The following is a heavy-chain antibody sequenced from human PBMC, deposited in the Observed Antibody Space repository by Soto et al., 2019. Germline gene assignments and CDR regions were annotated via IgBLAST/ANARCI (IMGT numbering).Heavy chain of an antibody. CDR1: GYTXSTYG. D-gene: IGHD1-1*01. CDR2: ISASNVNT. J-gene: IGHJ4*02. V-gene: IGHV1-18*04. CDR3: ARDDGQLERRTGIDY. Sequence: VSCKASGYTXSTYGITWVRQAPGQGLEWMGWISASNVNTKYAQKLQGRVTITTDTSTSTAYMELRSMRSEDTAVYYCARDDGQLERRTGIDYWGQGTVVTVSS.